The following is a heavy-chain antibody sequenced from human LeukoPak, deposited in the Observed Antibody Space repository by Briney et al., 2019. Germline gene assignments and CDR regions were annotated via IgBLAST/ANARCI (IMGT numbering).Heavy chain of an antibody. J-gene: IGHJ4*02. CDR2: ISSSSYI. Sequence: GESLKISCAASGFTFSSYSMNWVRQAPGKGLEWVSSISSSSYIYYADSVKGRFTISRDNAKNSLYLQMNSLRAEDTAVYYCARERGGDWGQGTLVTVSS. CDR3: ARERGGD. CDR1: GFTFSSYS. V-gene: IGHV3-21*01.